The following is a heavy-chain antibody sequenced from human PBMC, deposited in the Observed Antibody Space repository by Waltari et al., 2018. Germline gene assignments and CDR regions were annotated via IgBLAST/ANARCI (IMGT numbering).Heavy chain of an antibody. V-gene: IGHV3-7*01. Sequence: EVQLVESGGGLVQPGGSRRLACTASGFTVRCSWMSWVRQIPGNGLEFVANVKEDGSVKNYVDSVKCRFTISRDNAKNSLYLQMNSLRADDTAVYYCARDPHYSAFDIWGQGTMVTVSS. D-gene: IGHD2-21*01. J-gene: IGHJ3*02. CDR1: GFTVRCSW. CDR3: ARDPHYSAFDI. CDR2: VKEDGSVK.